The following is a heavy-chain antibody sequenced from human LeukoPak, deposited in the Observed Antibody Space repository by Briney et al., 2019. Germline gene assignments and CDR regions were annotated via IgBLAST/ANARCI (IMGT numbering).Heavy chain of an antibody. CDR1: GYIFSNFW. CDR2: IYPGDSGT. J-gene: IGHJ3*02. CDR3: ARQLDGGDPEDPFDI. Sequence: GESLKISCTTSGYIFSNFWIGWVRQMPGKGLEWLGVIYPGDSGTRDNPSFHGRVTLSADKSIRTAYLQWSSLKASDTPLYCARQLDGGDPEDPFDIWGQGTMVTVSS. D-gene: IGHD2-21*02. V-gene: IGHV5-51*01.